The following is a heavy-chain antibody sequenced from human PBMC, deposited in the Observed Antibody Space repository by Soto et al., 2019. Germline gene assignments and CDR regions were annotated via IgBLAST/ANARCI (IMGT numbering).Heavy chain of an antibody. V-gene: IGHV3-23*01. D-gene: IGHD3-16*01. J-gene: IGHJ3*02. Sequence: GGSLRLSCAASGFTFSSYAMSWVRQGPGKGLEWGSAISGSGGSTCYADSVKGRFTIARDNSKNTLYLQMNSLRAEDTAVYYCAKDSYDYIWGTPDAFDIWGQGTMVTVSS. CDR3: AKDSYDYIWGTPDAFDI. CDR2: ISGSGGST. CDR1: GFTFSSYA.